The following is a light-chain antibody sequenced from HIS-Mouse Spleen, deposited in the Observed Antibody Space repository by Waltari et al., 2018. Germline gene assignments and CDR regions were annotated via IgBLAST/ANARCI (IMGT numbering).Light chain of an antibody. CDR1: SSDVGGYNY. V-gene: IGLV2-11*01. CDR2: DVS. CDR3: CSYAGSYPVV. J-gene: IGLJ2*01. Sequence: QSALTQPRSVSGSPGQSVTISCTGTSSDVGGYNYVSWYQKPPGKAPKPMIYDVSKRPSGVPDRFSGSKSGNTASLTISGLQAEDEADYYCCSYAGSYPVVFGGGTKLTVL.